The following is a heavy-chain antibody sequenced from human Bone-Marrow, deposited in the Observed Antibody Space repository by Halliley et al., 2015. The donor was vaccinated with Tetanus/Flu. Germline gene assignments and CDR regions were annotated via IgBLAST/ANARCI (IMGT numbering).Heavy chain of an antibody. CDR2: ITSATSYI. Sequence: LEGVASITSATSYIYYADSVKGRFTISRDNAKSSLYLQMNSLRVDDTAVYYCARSADPRPRGLWGQGTLVTVSS. CDR3: ARSADPRPRGL. V-gene: IGHV3-21*01. J-gene: IGHJ1*01.